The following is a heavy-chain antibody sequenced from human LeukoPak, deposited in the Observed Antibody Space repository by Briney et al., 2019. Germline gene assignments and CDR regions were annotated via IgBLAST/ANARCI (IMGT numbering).Heavy chain of an antibody. D-gene: IGHD3-9*01. CDR1: GYTFTSYA. CDR3: ARDHRTRGYFDWSPHLDY. V-gene: IGHV1-2*02. J-gene: IGHJ4*02. CDR2: INPNSGGT. Sequence: GASVKVSCKASGYTFTSYAMNWVRQAPGQGLEWMGWINPNSGGTNYAQKFQGRVTMTRDTSISTAYMEVSRLTSDDTAVYYCARDHRTRGYFDWSPHLDYWGQGTLVTVSS.